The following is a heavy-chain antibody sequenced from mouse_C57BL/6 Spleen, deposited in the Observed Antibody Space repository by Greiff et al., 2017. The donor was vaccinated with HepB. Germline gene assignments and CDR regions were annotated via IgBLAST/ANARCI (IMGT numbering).Heavy chain of an antibody. V-gene: IGHV5-6*01. CDR2: ISSGGSYT. J-gene: IGHJ3*01. D-gene: IGHD2-12*01. CDR1: GFTFSSYG. Sequence: VQLKESGGDLVKPGGSLKLSCAASGFTFSSYGMSWVRQTPDKRLEWVATISSGGSYTYYPDSVKGRFTISRDNAKNTLYLQMSSLKSEDTAMYYCARHDDGFAYWGQGTLVTVSA. CDR3: ARHDDGFAY.